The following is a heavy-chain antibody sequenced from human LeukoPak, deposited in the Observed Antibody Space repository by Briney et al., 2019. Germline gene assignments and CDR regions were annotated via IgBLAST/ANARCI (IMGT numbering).Heavy chain of an antibody. Sequence: GGSLRLSCAASGFTFDDYAMHWVRQAPGKGLEWVSGISWNSGSIGYADSVEGRFTISRDNAKNSLYLQMNSLRAEDTALYYCAKDLAEYYYGSGNNFDYWGQGTLVTVSS. CDR2: ISWNSGSI. CDR1: GFTFDDYA. V-gene: IGHV3-9*01. CDR3: AKDLAEYYYGSGNNFDY. J-gene: IGHJ4*02. D-gene: IGHD3-10*01.